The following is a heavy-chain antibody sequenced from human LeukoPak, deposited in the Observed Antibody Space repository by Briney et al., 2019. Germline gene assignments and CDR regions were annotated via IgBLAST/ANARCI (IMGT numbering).Heavy chain of an antibody. CDR2: ISAYNGNT. J-gene: IGHJ4*02. CDR3: AREAWYSSSWDYDY. V-gene: IGHV1-18*01. D-gene: IGHD6-13*01. Sequence: ASVKVSCKASGYTFTSYGISWVRQAPGQGLEWMGWISAYNGNTNYAQKLQGRVTMTTDTSTSTAYMELRSLRSDDTAVYYCAREAWYSSSWDYDYWGQGTLVTVSS. CDR1: GYTFTSYG.